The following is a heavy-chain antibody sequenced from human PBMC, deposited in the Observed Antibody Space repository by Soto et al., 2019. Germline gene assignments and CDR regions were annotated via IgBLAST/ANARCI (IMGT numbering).Heavy chain of an antibody. V-gene: IGHV1-69*13. D-gene: IGHD5-18*01. Sequence: SVKVSCKASGGTFSSYAISWVRQAPGQGLEWMGGIIPIFGTANYAQKFQGRVTITADESTSTAYMELSSLRSEDTAVYYCAREIGPVETAMVTTAFDIWGQGTMVTVSS. CDR1: GGTFSSYA. CDR2: IIPIFGTA. CDR3: AREIGPVETAMVTTAFDI. J-gene: IGHJ3*02.